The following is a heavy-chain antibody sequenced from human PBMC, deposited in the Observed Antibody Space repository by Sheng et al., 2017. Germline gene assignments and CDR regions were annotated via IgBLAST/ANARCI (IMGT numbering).Heavy chain of an antibody. CDR3: ARAVAGHFDY. Sequence: QVQLQQWGAGLLKPSETLSLTCAVYGGSFSGYYWSWIRQPPGKGRGGGLGKVNHSGSTNYNPSLKSRVTISVDTSKNQFSLKLSSVTAADTAVYYCARAVAGHFDYWGQGTWSPSPQ. CDR2: VNHSGST. J-gene: IGHJ4*02. D-gene: IGHD6-19*01. V-gene: IGHV4-34*01. CDR1: GGSFSGYY.